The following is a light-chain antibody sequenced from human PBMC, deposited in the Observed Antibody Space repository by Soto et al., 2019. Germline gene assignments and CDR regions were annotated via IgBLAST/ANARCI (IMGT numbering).Light chain of an antibody. J-gene: IGLJ1*01. CDR2: GNG. Sequence: QPVLTQPPSVSGAPGQRVTMSCSWTSSSIGAGYEVHWYHQLPGTAPKLVVSGNGNRPSGVPDRLSASKSGTSASLAITGLQAEDEGHYYCQSYDKRLTAYVFGTGTRSPS. CDR1: SSSIGAGYE. CDR3: QSYDKRLTAYV. V-gene: IGLV1-40*01.